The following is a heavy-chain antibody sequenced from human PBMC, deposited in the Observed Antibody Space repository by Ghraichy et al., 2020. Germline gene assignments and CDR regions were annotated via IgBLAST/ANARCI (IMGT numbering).Heavy chain of an antibody. J-gene: IGHJ5*02. CDR2: ISGDDGNI. Sequence: GESLNISCTASGFTFSSYAMNWVRQAPGKGLEWVSAISGDDGNIWYYADSVNGRFTISRDNSKNTLFLQMNSLRAEDSSLYYCMKGGAGVPAWGQGTLVTVSS. CDR1: GFTFSSYA. V-gene: IGHV3-23*01. CDR3: MKGGAGVPA. D-gene: IGHD2-8*01.